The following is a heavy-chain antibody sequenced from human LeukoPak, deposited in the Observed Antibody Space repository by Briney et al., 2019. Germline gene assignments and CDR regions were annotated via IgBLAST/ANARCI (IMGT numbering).Heavy chain of an antibody. CDR1: GASISSSTYY. D-gene: IGHD3-10*01. CDR2: ISSSGTTI. V-gene: IGHV3-11*04. J-gene: IGHJ4*02. Sequence: PSETLSLTCTVSGASISSSTYYWGWIRQPPGKGLEWVSYISSSGTTIYYADSVKGRFTISRDNAKNSVYLQMNSLRAEDTAVYYCARDLGTDYGSGSYYTAFDYWGQGTLVTVSS. CDR3: ARDLGTDYGSGSYYTAFDY.